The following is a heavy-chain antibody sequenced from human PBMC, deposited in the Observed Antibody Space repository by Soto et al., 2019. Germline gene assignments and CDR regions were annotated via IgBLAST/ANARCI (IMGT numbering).Heavy chain of an antibody. CDR1: GFTFSSYA. D-gene: IGHD3-3*01. CDR2: ISYDGSNK. Sequence: XGSLRLSCAASGFTFSSYAMHWVRQAPGRGLDWVAVISYDGSNKYYADSVKGRFTISRDNSKNTLYLQMNSLRAEDTAVYYCARDGPGYDFWSGYSQTHYYYYGMDVWGQGTTVTVSS. J-gene: IGHJ6*02. CDR3: ARDGPGYDFWSGYSQTHYYYYGMDV. V-gene: IGHV3-30-3*01.